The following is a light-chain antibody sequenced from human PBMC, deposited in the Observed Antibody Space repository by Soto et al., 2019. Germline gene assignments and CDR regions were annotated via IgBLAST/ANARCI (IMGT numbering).Light chain of an antibody. CDR2: AVS. V-gene: IGKV1-39*01. J-gene: IGKJ1*01. Sequence: DIQMTQSPSSLSASVGDRVTISCRASKSVSRYLNLYQQKSGKAPNLLIYAVSTFESGVSSRFSGTGSGTDFTLTISSLQPEDIATYYCQQHYSNPRTFGQGTKVEIK. CDR3: QQHYSNPRT. CDR1: KSVSRY.